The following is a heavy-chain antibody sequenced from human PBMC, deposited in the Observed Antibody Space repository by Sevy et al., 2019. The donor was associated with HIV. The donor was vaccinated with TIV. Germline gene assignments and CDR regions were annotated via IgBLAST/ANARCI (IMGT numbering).Heavy chain of an antibody. J-gene: IGHJ4*02. Sequence: GGSLRLSCAASGFTFSSYSMNWVRQAPGKGLEWVSSISSSSSYIYYADSVKGRLTISRDNAKNSLYLQMNSLRAEDTAVYYCARDKYIYDSSGYYYMVKDYYFDYWGQGTLVTVSS. V-gene: IGHV3-21*01. D-gene: IGHD3-22*01. CDR3: ARDKYIYDSSGYYYMVKDYYFDY. CDR2: ISSSSSYI. CDR1: GFTFSSYS.